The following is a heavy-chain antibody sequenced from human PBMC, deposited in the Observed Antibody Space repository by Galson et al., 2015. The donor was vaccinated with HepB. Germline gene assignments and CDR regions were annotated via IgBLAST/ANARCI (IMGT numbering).Heavy chain of an antibody. V-gene: IGHV3-74*01. CDR2: INSDGSGT. J-gene: IGHJ4*02. CDR1: GFTFSSYG. CDR3: ANAAYGGDAVP. Sequence: SLRLSCAASGFTFSSYGIHWVRQAPGKGLVWVSRINSDGSGTSYADSVKGRFTISRDNAKNTLYLQMNSLRAEDTAVYYCANAAYGGDAVPWGQGTLVTVSS. D-gene: IGHD4-23*01.